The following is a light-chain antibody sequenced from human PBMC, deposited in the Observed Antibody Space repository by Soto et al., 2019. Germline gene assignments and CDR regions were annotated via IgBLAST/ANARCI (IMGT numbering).Light chain of an antibody. CDR1: QSVRSN. CDR3: LQYSDSTPT. CDR2: GAS. V-gene: IGKV3-20*01. J-gene: IGKJ1*01. Sequence: IVFTQSPGTLSLSPGERSTLSCRDSQSVRSNLAWYQQRPGQAPRILIFGASDRETGIPERFSGSGAGPECTRTIDRLEPEDVEMDYCLQYSDSTPTFGQGTKVDIK.